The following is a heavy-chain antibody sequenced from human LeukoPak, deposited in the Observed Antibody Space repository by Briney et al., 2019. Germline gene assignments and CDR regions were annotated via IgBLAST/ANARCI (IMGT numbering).Heavy chain of an antibody. CDR1: GFTFSGYE. CDR2: ISSSGTKK. V-gene: IGHV3-48*03. Sequence: GGSLRLSCAAAGFTFSGYEMNWVRQAPGKGLEWLSYISSSGTKKYYADSVKGRFTISRDNAKNSLYLQMNSLRAEDTAIYYCARDNHWLPDYWGQGTLVTVSS. CDR3: ARDNHWLPDY. D-gene: IGHD1-14*01. J-gene: IGHJ4*02.